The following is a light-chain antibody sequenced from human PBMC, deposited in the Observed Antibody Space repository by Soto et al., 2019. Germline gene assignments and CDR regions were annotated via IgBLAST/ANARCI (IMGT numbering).Light chain of an antibody. V-gene: IGKV1-5*01. CDR3: QQYNSYSPKT. CDR1: QSISSW. J-gene: IGKJ1*01. CDR2: DAS. Sequence: DIQMTQSPSTLSASVGDRVTITCWASQSISSWLAWYQQKPGKAPKLLIYDASSLESGVPSRFSGRGSGTEFTLTISSLQPDDFATYYCQQYNSYSPKTFGQGTKVEIK.